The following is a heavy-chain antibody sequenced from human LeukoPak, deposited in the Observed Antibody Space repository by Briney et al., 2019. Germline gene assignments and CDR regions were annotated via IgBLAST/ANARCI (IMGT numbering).Heavy chain of an antibody. Sequence: GGSLRLSCAASDFTFSDYGMHWVRQAPGKGLGWVAFIRFDGGNEIYGDSVKGRFTISRDDSKDTLYLQMNSLSAEDTAVYFCAKAGYSTSWYYLDFWGQGTLITASS. J-gene: IGHJ4*02. V-gene: IGHV3-30*02. CDR1: DFTFSDYG. CDR2: IRFDGGNE. D-gene: IGHD6-13*01. CDR3: AKAGYSTSWYYLDF.